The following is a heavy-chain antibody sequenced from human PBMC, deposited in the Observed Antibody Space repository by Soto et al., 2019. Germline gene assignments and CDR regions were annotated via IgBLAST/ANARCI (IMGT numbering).Heavy chain of an antibody. CDR3: YSSGFVGMDV. CDR1: GGRFSGYY. V-gene: IGHV4-34*01. D-gene: IGHD6-19*01. J-gene: IGHJ6*02. CDR2: INLSGST. Sequence: QVQLQQWGAGLLKPSETLSLTCAVYGGRFSGYYWGWIRQRPGKGLEWIGEINLSGSTNYSPSLKSRVTLSVATPKARFSLRLSSVTAADTAVSYCYSSGFVGMDVWGQGTTVTVSS.